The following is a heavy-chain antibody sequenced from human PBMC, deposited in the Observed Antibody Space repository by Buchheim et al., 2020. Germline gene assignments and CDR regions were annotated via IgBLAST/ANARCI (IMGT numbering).Heavy chain of an antibody. CDR2: IYYTGDS. D-gene: IGHD3-10*01. Sequence: QVQVQESGPGLVKPSETLSLTCTVSGVSIHNYYWNWVRQSPGKGLEWIGRIYYTGDSNSNPSLKNRVTMSVDTSKNQLSLTLISVTAADTAVYYCARSSQRVGFTHLSNWFDPWGQGTL. CDR3: ARSSQRVGFTHLSNWFDP. V-gene: IGHV4-59*01. J-gene: IGHJ5*02. CDR1: GVSIHNYY.